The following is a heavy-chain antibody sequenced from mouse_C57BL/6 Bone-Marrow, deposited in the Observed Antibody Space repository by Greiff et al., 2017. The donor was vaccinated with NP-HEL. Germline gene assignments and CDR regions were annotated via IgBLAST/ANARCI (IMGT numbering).Heavy chain of an antibody. CDR1: GYTFTSYN. CDR3: ARSYYGSSYYWYFDV. CDR2: IYPGNGDT. D-gene: IGHD1-1*01. V-gene: IGHV1-12*01. Sequence: LQESGAELVRPGASVKMSCKASGYTFTSYNMHWVKQTPRQGLEWIGAIYPGNGDTSYNQKFKGKATLTVDKSSSTAYMQLSSLTSEDSAVYVCARSYYGSSYYWYFDVWGTGTTVTVSS. J-gene: IGHJ1*03.